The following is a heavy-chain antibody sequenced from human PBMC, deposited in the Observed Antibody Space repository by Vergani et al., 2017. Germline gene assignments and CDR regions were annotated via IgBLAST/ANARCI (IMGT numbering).Heavy chain of an antibody. V-gene: IGHV4-34*01. CDR1: GGSFSGYY. CDR3: ARGYCSSTSCYRFYYYYGMDV. J-gene: IGHJ6*02. Sequence: QLQLQESGPGLVKPSETLSLTCAVYGGSFSGYYWSWIRQPPGKGLEWIGEINHSGSTNYNPSLKSRVTISVDTSKNQFSLKLSSVTAADTAVYYCARGYCSSTSCYRFYYYYGMDVWGQGTTVTVSS. D-gene: IGHD2-2*01. CDR2: INHSGST.